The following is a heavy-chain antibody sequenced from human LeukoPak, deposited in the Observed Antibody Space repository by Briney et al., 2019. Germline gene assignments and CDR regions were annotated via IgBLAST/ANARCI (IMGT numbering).Heavy chain of an antibody. CDR3: ARHITANWFDH. D-gene: IGHD3-3*01. CDR1: GGSISSYY. Sequence: PSETLSLTCTVSGGSISSYYWSWIRQPPGKGLEGIGYIYTSGSTNYNPSLKSRGTISVDTSKNQFSLKLSSVTAADTAVYYCARHITANWFDHWGQGTLVTVSS. V-gene: IGHV4-4*09. J-gene: IGHJ5*02. CDR2: IYTSGST.